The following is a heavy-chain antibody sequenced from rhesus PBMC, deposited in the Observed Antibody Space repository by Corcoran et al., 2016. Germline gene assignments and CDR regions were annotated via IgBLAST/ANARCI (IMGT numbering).Heavy chain of an antibody. D-gene: IGHD2-8*01. J-gene: IGHJ4*01. CDR3: VGGYCSGGVCYAFDY. CDR2: ISYDGSKK. V-gene: IGHV3-54*02. Sequence: EVQLVESGGGLVQPGGSLRLSCAASGFTFSSYGIHWVRQAPGKGLVWVAVISYDGSKKNYADSVKDRFTISRDNAKNMLYLQMNNLKLEDTAVYYCVGGYCSGGVCYAFDYWGQGVLVTVSS. CDR1: GFTFSSYG.